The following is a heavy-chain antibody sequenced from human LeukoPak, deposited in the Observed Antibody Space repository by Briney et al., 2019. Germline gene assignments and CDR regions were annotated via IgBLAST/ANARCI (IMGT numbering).Heavy chain of an antibody. CDR1: GSIFGDYA. Sequence: PGGSLRLSCAGSGSIFGDYAMSWFRQAPGKGLEWVGFIRSKTYGGTAVHAASVKGRFIISRDDSRSIAYLQMYRLKTEDTAVYYCTRDPVWNVFDIWGQGTRVTVSS. CDR2: IRSKTYGGTA. D-gene: IGHD1-14*01. J-gene: IGHJ3*02. CDR3: TRDPVWNVFDI. V-gene: IGHV3-49*03.